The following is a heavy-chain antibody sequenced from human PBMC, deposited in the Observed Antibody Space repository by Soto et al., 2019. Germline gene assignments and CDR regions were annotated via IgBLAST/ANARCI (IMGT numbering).Heavy chain of an antibody. V-gene: IGHV4-59*01. CDR2: IYYSGST. CDR3: ARYGTGSSADFDY. J-gene: IGHJ4*02. Sequence: SETLSLTCTVSGGSISSYYWSWIRQPPGKGLEWIGYIYYSGSTNYNPSLKSRVTISVDTSKNQFSLKLSSVTAADTAVYYCARYGTGSSADFDYWGQGTLVTVSS. D-gene: IGHD6-6*01. CDR1: GGSISSYY.